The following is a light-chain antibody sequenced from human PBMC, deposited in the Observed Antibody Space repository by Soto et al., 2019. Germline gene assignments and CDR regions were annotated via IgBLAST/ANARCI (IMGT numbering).Light chain of an antibody. Sequence: QSVLTQPASVSGSPGQSITISCTGTSSDVGGHNFVSWYQHHPGKAPKLMIYEVSNRPSGVSNRFSGSKSDNTASLTISGLQAGDEADYYCNSYTSRHTVVFGGGTKLTVL. V-gene: IGLV2-14*01. CDR2: EVS. CDR1: SSDVGGHNF. J-gene: IGLJ2*01. CDR3: NSYTSRHTVV.